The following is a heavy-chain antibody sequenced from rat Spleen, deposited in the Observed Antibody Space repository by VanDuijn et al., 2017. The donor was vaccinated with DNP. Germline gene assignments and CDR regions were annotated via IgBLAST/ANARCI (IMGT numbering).Heavy chain of an antibody. CDR3: AKIAAGAMDA. J-gene: IGHJ4*01. V-gene: IGHV5-22*01. Sequence: EVQLVESGGGLVQPGRSLKVSCAVSGFTFSNYYMAWVRQAPKKGLEWVASIGYQGSGIYYGDSVKGRFTVSRNDAKNTLYLQMNSLRSEDTATYFCAKIAAGAMDAWGQGTSVTVSS. CDR2: IGYQGSGI. CDR1: GFTFSNYY. D-gene: IGHD1-2*01.